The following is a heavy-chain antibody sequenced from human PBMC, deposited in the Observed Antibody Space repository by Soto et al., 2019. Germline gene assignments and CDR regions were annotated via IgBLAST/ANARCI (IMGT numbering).Heavy chain of an antibody. V-gene: IGHV5-51*01. CDR3: ARRMGPSIGWFDP. Sequence: DVQLVQSGAEVKKPGESLRISCEGSGYNFANYWIGWVRLMPGKGLEWIGIIYPRDSDTTYNPSFESQVTMSVDRSLNTAYLQWSSLKASDSGIYYCARRMGPSIGWFDPWGQGTLVTVSS. J-gene: IGHJ5*02. CDR2: IYPRDSDT. CDR1: GYNFANYW. D-gene: IGHD2-15*01.